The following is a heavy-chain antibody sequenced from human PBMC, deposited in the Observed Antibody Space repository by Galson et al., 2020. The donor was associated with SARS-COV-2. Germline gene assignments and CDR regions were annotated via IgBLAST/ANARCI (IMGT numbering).Heavy chain of an antibody. Sequence: GESLKISCAASGFTFDDYAMHWVRQAPGKGLEWVSLISWDGGSTYYADSVKGRFTISRDNSKNSLYLQMNSLRAEDTALYYCAKDKVAGQWLDRYYYGMDVWGQGTTVTVSS. CDR3: AKDKVAGQWLDRYYYGMDV. D-gene: IGHD6-19*01. J-gene: IGHJ6*02. CDR1: GFTFDDYA. V-gene: IGHV3-43D*03. CDR2: ISWDGGST.